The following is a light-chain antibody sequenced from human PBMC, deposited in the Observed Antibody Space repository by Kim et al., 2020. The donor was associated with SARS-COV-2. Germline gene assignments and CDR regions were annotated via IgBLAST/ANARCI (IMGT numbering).Light chain of an antibody. V-gene: IGKV3-20*01. CDR3: QQYGSSPWT. J-gene: IGKJ1*01. CDR1: QSVSSTY. Sequence: CPGERATLSCRASQSVSSTYLAWYQQKPGQAPRLLIYGASSRATAIPDRFSGSGSGTDFTLTISRLEPEDCAVYYCQQYGSSPWTFGQGTKVDIK. CDR2: GAS.